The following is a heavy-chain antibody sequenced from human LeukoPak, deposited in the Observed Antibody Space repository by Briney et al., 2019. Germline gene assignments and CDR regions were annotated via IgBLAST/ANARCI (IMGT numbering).Heavy chain of an antibody. CDR3: ARRISLWFGAHYYYYMDV. V-gene: IGHV4-39*01. J-gene: IGHJ6*03. Sequence: SETLSLTCTVSGGSISSSSYYWGWIRQPPGKGLEWIGSIYYSGSTYYNPSLKSRVTISVDTSKNQFSLKLSSVTAADTAVYYCARRISLWFGAHYYYYMDVWGKGTTVTISS. CDR1: GGSISSSSYY. CDR2: IYYSGST. D-gene: IGHD3-10*01.